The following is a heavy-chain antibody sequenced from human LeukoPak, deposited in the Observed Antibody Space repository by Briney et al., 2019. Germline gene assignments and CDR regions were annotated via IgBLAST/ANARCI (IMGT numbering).Heavy chain of an antibody. D-gene: IGHD1-26*01. CDR2: FYYTGST. CDR1: GGPISSNGYY. Sequence: SETLSLTCTVSGGPISSNGYYWGWIHQPPGKGLEWIGSFYYTGSTFYSPSLKSRVTISVDTSKNQFSLKLSSVTAADTAVYYCARRSGTYHAFDIWGQGTMVTVSS. J-gene: IGHJ3*02. CDR3: ARRSGTYHAFDI. V-gene: IGHV4-39*01.